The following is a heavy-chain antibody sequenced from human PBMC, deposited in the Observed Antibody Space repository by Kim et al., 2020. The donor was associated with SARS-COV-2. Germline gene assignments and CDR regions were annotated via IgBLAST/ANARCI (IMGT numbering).Heavy chain of an antibody. CDR1: GGSISSGSNY. CDR2: IGFSGTT. V-gene: IGHV4-31*03. CDR3: ARVSLSDRGFSYYAVDV. J-gene: IGHJ6*01. D-gene: IGHD2-21*01. Sequence: SETLSLTCTVSGGSISSGSNYWAWIRQGPGKGLEWIGHIGFSGTTFYNSTLKSRLTISVDISKNPFSLDLFSVTAADAAMYYCARVSLSDRGFSYYAVDV.